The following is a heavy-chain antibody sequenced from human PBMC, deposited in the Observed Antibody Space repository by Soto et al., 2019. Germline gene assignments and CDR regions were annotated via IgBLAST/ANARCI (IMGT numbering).Heavy chain of an antibody. V-gene: IGHV3-21*01. Sequence: GGSLRLSCATSGFTFSSYSMNWVRQAPGKGLEWVSSISSSSSYIYYADSVKGRFTISRDNAKNSLYLQMNSLRAEDTAVYYCARDRGYVAVAGNFDYWGQGTLVTVSS. D-gene: IGHD6-19*01. J-gene: IGHJ4*02. CDR3: ARDRGYVAVAGNFDY. CDR2: ISSSSSYI. CDR1: GFTFSSYS.